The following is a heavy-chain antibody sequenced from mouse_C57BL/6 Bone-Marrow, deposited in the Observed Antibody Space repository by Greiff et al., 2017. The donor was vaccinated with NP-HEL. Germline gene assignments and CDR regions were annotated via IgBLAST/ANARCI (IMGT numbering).Heavy chain of an antibody. CDR2: SGPGSGST. V-gene: IGHV1-77*01. CDR1: GYTFTDYY. Sequence: LVESGAELVKPGASVKISCKASGYTFTDYYINWVKQRPGQGLEWIGKSGPGSGSTYYNEKFKGKATLTADKSSSTAYMQLSSLTSEDSAVYFCARYWFAYWGQGTLVTVSA. J-gene: IGHJ3*01. CDR3: ARYWFAY.